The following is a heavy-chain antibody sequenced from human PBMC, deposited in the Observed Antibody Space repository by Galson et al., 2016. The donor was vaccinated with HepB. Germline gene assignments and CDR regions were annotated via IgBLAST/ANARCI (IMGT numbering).Heavy chain of an antibody. V-gene: IGHV1-69*13. J-gene: IGHJ6*02. CDR2: IIPIFGSA. CDR3: ARGFVGFGPNYYDMDV. D-gene: IGHD3/OR15-3a*01. Sequence: SVKVSCKASGVTLSSNAVSWVRQAPGQGLELMGGIIPIFGSADYAQKFLGRVSITADESTFTAYMFLTSLRSDDTAVYYCARGFVGFGPNYYDMDVWGQGTTVTVSS. CDR1: GVTLSSNA.